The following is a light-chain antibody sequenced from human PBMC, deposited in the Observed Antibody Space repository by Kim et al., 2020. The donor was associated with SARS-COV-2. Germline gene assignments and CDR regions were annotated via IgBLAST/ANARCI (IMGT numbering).Light chain of an antibody. CDR2: DVV. Sequence: QSALTQPASVSASPGQSITISCAGTRDDIGGYNFVAWYQQHPNKAPKLLIYDVVQRPSEVSSRFSGSKSGNTASLTISDIQPEDEADYYCSSYKTINTMLFGGGTQLTVL. CDR1: RDDIGGYNF. J-gene: IGLJ2*01. V-gene: IGLV2-14*03. CDR3: SSYKTINTML.